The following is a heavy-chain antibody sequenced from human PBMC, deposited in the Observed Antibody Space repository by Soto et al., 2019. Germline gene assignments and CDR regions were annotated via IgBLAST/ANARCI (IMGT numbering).Heavy chain of an antibody. CDR2: ISIGSGSI. J-gene: IGHJ3*01. CDR3: VRDDRWAFDF. CDR1: GFSFSNYA. Sequence: EVLLVESGGGLVQPGGSRRVSCAASGFSFSNYAMNWVRQAPGKGLEWVSYISIGSGSIFYADSVKGRFTISRDDAKNSLYMQMNTLRDEDTAVYYCVRDDRWAFDFWGQGTMVTVSS. D-gene: IGHD3-22*01. V-gene: IGHV3-48*02.